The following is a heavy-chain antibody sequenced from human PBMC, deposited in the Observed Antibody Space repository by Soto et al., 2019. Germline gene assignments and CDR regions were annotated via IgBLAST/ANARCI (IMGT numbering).Heavy chain of an antibody. CDR1: GFTFTSFY. CDR2: INPSGDTT. Sequence: QVQLMQSGAEVQKPGASVKVSCKASGFTFTSFYIHWVRQVPGQGLEWMGIINPSGDTTSYTEKCEGRLTLTRDKSTSTVYMELSSLRSEDTAVYFCARGLGSGGYHSPSGYWGQGTLVTVSS. D-gene: IGHD1-26*01. V-gene: IGHV1-46*03. CDR3: ARGLGSGGYHSPSGY. J-gene: IGHJ4*02.